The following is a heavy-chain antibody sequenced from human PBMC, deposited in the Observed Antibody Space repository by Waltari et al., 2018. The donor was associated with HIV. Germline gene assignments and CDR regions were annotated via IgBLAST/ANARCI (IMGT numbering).Heavy chain of an antibody. CDR2: MSPNRGNT. Sequence: QVQLVQSGAEVKKPGASVKVSCKASGYTFTSFDISWVRRATGHGREWMGWMSPNRGNTGYAQKFQGRITMTRDTPTGTAYMELSSLRSEDTAVYYCARGQNWGASYWYFDLWGRGTLVTVSS. J-gene: IGHJ2*01. D-gene: IGHD7-27*01. CDR3: ARGQNWGASYWYFDL. CDR1: GYTFTSFD. V-gene: IGHV1-8*01.